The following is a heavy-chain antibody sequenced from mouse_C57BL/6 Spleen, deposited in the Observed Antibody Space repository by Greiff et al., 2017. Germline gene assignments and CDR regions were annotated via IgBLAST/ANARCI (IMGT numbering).Heavy chain of an antibody. Sequence: DVKLVESGGGLVQPGGSLKLSCAASGFTFSDYYMYWVRQTPEKRLEWVAYISNGGGSTYYPDTVKGRFTISRDNAKNTLYLQMSRLKSEDTAMYYCARHGDKYVEFADRGQGTLVTVSA. CDR2: ISNGGGST. CDR3: ARHGDKYVEFAD. CDR1: GFTFSDYY. D-gene: IGHD2-10*02. J-gene: IGHJ3*01. V-gene: IGHV5-12*01.